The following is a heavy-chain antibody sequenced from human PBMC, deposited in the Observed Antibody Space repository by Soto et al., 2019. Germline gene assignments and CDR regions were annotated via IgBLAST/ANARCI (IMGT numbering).Heavy chain of an antibody. CDR2: ISGSGGST. Sequence: GGSLRLSCAASGFTFSSYAMSWVRQAPGKGLEWVSAISGSGGSTYYTDSVKGRFTISRDNAKNSLYLQMNSLRAEDTAVYYCARDVLDDYVWGSSLAFWDYWGQGTLVTVSS. V-gene: IGHV3-23*01. CDR3: ARDVLDDYVWGSSLAFWDY. CDR1: GFTFSSYA. D-gene: IGHD3-16*01. J-gene: IGHJ4*02.